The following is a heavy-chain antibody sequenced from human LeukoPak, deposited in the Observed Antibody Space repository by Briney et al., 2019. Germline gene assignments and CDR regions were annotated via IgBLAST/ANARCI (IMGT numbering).Heavy chain of an antibody. CDR2: INPNSGGT. D-gene: IGHD3-16*01. Sequence: ASVKVSCKASGCTFTGYYMHWVRQAPGQGLEWMGWINPNSGGTNYAQKFQGRVTMTRDTSISTAYMELSRLRSDDTAVYYCARDLGLPDAFDIWGQGTMVTVSS. CDR1: GCTFTGYY. J-gene: IGHJ3*02. CDR3: ARDLGLPDAFDI. V-gene: IGHV1-2*02.